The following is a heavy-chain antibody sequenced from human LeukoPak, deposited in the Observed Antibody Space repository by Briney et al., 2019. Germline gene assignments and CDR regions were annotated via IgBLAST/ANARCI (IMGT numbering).Heavy chain of an antibody. D-gene: IGHD2-2*01. J-gene: IGHJ5*02. V-gene: IGHV4-34*01. CDR3: ARGRLVPAAIGWFDP. CDR1: GGSFSGYY. CDR2: INHSGST. Sequence: SETLSPTCAVYGGSFSGYYWSWIRQPPGKGLEWIGEINHSGSTNYNPSLKSRVTISVDTSKNQFSLKLSSVTAADTAVYYCARGRLVPAAIGWFDPWGQGTLVTVSS.